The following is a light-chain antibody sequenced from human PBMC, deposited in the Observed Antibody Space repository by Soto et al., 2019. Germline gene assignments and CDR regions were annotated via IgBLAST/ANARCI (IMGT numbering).Light chain of an antibody. Sequence: DIQLTQSPSTLSASVGDSVTIACRASQSISSWLAWYQQKPGIAPKLLISDASSLESGVPSRFSGSGSGTEFTLTISSLLPDDFATYYCQHSETYPALGLGTKVNIK. CDR1: QSISSW. CDR3: QHSETYPA. V-gene: IGKV1-5*01. J-gene: IGKJ1*01. CDR2: DAS.